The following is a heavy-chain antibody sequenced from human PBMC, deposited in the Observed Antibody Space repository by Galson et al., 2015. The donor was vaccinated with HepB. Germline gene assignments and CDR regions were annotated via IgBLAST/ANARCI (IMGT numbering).Heavy chain of an antibody. J-gene: IGHJ6*02. V-gene: IGHV1-2*04. CDR3: ARGGDIVVVPAAIPYMDV. D-gene: IGHD2-2*02. CDR1: GYTFTGYY. CDR2: INPNSGGT. Sequence: QSGAEVKKPGASVKVSCKASGYTFTGYYMHWVRQAPGQGLEWMGWINPNSGGTNYAQKFQGWVTMTRDTSISTAYMELSRLRSDDTAVYYCARGGDIVVVPAAIPYMDVWGQGTTVTVSS.